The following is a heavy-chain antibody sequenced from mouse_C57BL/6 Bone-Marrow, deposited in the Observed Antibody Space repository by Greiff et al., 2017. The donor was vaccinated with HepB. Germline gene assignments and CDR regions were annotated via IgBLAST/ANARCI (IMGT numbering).Heavy chain of an antibody. Sequence: DVQLVESGGGLVQPGGSLKLSCAASGFTFSDYYMYWVRQTPEKRLEWVAYISNGGGSTYYPDTVKGRFTISRDNAKNTLYLQMSRLKSEDTAMYYCARESYYGSSSTGAPYFDVWGTGTTVTVSS. CDR1: GFTFSDYY. V-gene: IGHV5-12*01. CDR2: ISNGGGST. D-gene: IGHD1-1*01. J-gene: IGHJ1*03. CDR3: ARESYYGSSSTGAPYFDV.